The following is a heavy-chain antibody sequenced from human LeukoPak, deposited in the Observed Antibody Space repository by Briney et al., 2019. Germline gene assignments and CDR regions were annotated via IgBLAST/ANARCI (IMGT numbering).Heavy chain of an antibody. V-gene: IGHV4-31*03. J-gene: IGHJ6*02. D-gene: IGHD2-2*01. CDR3: ATSSRWEEPAAASPYYYYYGMDV. CDR2: IYYSGST. CDR1: GGSISSGGYY. Sequence: SQTLSLTCTVSGGSISSGGYYWSWIRQHPGKGLEWIGYIYYSGSTYYNPSLKSRVTISVDTSKNQFSLKLSSVTAADTAVYYCATSSRWEEPAAASPYYYYYGMDVRGQGTTVTVSS.